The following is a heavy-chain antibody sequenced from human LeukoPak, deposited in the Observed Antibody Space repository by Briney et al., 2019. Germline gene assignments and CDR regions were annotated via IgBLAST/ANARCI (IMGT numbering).Heavy chain of an antibody. CDR1: GFTFSGYG. D-gene: IGHD5-12*01. Sequence: GGSLRLSCAASGFTFSGYGMHWVRQAPGKGLEWVAFIGYDGSNKYYADSVKGRFTISRDNSKNTLCLQMDSLRAEDTAIYYCAKGCHLVATIMNLWWFDPWGQGTLVTVSS. CDR2: IGYDGSNK. V-gene: IGHV3-30*02. CDR3: AKGCHLVATIMNLWWFDP. J-gene: IGHJ5*02.